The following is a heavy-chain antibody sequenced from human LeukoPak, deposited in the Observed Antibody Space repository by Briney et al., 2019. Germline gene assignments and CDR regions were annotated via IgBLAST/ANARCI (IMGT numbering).Heavy chain of an antibody. CDR1: GYTFGSYW. CDR2: IYPGDSDT. Sequence: GESLKISCKGSGYTFGSYWIGWVRQMPGKGLEWMGIIYPGDSDTRYSPSFQGQVTISADKSISTAYLQWSSLKASDTAMYYCARPGIAAAGTSFGAFDIWGQGTMVTVSS. V-gene: IGHV5-51*01. D-gene: IGHD6-13*01. J-gene: IGHJ3*02. CDR3: ARPGIAAAGTSFGAFDI.